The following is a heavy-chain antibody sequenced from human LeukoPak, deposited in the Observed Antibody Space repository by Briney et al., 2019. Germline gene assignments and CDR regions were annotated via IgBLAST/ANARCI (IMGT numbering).Heavy chain of an antibody. CDR2: FDPEGGET. CDR1: GYTLTELS. D-gene: IGHD3-16*01. CDR3: ATGPPRISALIDAFDI. Sequence: ASVKVSCKVSGYTLTELSMHWVRQAPGKGLEWMGGFDPEGGETIYAQKFQGRVTMTEDTSTDTAYMELSSLRSEDTAVYYCATGPPRISALIDAFDIWGQGTMVTVSS. J-gene: IGHJ3*02. V-gene: IGHV1-24*01.